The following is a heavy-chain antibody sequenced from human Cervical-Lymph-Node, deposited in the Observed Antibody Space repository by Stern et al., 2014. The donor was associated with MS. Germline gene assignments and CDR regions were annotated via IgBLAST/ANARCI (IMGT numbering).Heavy chain of an antibody. CDR3: VRYGDYVDAFDM. Sequence: QVQLVQSGAEVKKPGASVKVSCKVSGYSLTDLSMHWVRQPPGKGLEWMGGFDPDDAETIYAQQFKGRLTMTEDTSADTAYMELSSLRSEDTAVYYCVRYGDYVDAFDMWGQGTMVTVSS. J-gene: IGHJ3*02. CDR2: FDPDDAET. V-gene: IGHV1-24*01. CDR1: GYSLTDLS. D-gene: IGHD4-17*01.